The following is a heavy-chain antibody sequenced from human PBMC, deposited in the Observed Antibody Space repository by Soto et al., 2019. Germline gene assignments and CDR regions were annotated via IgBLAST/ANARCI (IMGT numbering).Heavy chain of an antibody. J-gene: IGHJ4*02. CDR2: ISYDGSNK. V-gene: IGHV3-30-3*01. CDR1: GFTFSSYA. CDR3: ARVAISAHPNSGTIDY. Sequence: GGSLRLSCATSGFTFSSYAMHWVRQAPGKGLEWVAVISYDGSNKYYADSVKGRFTISRDNSKNTLYLQMNSLRAEDTAVYYCARVAISAHPNSGTIDYWGQGTLVTVSS. D-gene: IGHD1-1*01.